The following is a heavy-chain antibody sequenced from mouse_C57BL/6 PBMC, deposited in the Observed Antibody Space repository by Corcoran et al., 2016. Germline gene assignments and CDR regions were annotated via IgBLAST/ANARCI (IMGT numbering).Heavy chain of an antibody. V-gene: IGHV9-3*01. CDR2: INTYSGVP. CDR1: GYTFTTYG. D-gene: IGHD1-1*01. CDR3: ARSTTVVFDY. Sequence: QIQLVQSGPELKKPGETVKISCKASGYTFTTYGMSGVKQAPGKGLKWMGWINTYSGVPTYADDFKGRFAFSLETSASTAYLQINNLKNEDTATYFCARSTTVVFDYWGQGTTLTVSS. J-gene: IGHJ2*01.